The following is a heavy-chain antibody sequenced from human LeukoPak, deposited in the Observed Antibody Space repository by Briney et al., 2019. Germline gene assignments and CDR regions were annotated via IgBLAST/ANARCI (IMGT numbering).Heavy chain of an antibody. V-gene: IGHV3-64*02. D-gene: IGHD5-24*01. CDR3: GREERGDLDV. Sequence: GGSLRLSCALSGFTFSSYSMRWGRQAPGKGLESVSGISSTGHNTYYADSVKGRFTISRDNSKNTLYLQMCSRRVEDLAVYYCGREERGDLDVWGRGTAVAVTS. CDR1: GFTFSSYS. J-gene: IGHJ6*02. CDR2: ISSTGHNT.